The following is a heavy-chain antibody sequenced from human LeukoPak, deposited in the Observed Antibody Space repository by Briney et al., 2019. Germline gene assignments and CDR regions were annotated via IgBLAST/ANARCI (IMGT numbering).Heavy chain of an antibody. J-gene: IGHJ4*02. V-gene: IGHV3-30*03. D-gene: IGHD3-16*01. Sequence: SLRLSCAASGFMFSNYGMQWVRQAPGKGLEWVAVISYDGSNKYYADSVKGRFTISRDNSKNTLYLQMNSLRAEDTAVYYCARGTNLGNWGQGTLVTVSS. CDR2: ISYDGSNK. CDR1: GFMFSNYG. CDR3: ARGTNLGN.